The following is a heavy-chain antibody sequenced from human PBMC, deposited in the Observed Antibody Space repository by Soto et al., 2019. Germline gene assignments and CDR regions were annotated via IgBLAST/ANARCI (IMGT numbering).Heavy chain of an antibody. CDR2: IYSGGST. V-gene: IGHV3-53*01. D-gene: IGHD2-2*03. CDR1: GFTVSSNY. J-gene: IGHJ4*02. Sequence: GGSLRLSCAASGFTVSSNYMSWVRQAPGKGLEWVSVIYSGGSTYYADSVKGRFTISRDNSKNTLYLQMNSLRAEDTALYYCARSTLDSPYYFDYWGQGTLVTVSS. CDR3: ARSTLDSPYYFDY.